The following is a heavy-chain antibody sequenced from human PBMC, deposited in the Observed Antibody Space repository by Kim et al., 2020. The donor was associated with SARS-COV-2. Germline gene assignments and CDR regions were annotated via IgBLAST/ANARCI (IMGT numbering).Heavy chain of an antibody. D-gene: IGHD3-10*01. Sequence: GGSLRLSCAASGFTFSSYSMNWVRQAPGKGLEWVSSISSSSSYIYYADSVKGRFTISRDNAKNSLYLQMNSLRAEDTAVYYCARGGDYYGPSTDYYYGMDVWGQGTTVTVSS. CDR2: ISSSSSYI. CDR3: ARGGDYYGPSTDYYYGMDV. J-gene: IGHJ6*02. V-gene: IGHV3-21*01. CDR1: GFTFSSYS.